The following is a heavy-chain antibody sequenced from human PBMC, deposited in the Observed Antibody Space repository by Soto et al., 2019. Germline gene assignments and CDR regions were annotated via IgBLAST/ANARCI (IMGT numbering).Heavy chain of an antibody. D-gene: IGHD6-13*01. V-gene: IGHV3-66*01. CDR2: IYSGGST. CDR3: ARTVTPYSSSWYFDY. Sequence: PGGSLRLSCAASGFTVSSNYMSWVRQAPGKGLEWVSVIYSGGSTYYADSVKGRFTISRDNSKNTLYLQMNSLRAEDTAVYYCARTVTPYSSSWYFDYWGQGTLVTVSS. CDR1: GFTVSSNY. J-gene: IGHJ4*02.